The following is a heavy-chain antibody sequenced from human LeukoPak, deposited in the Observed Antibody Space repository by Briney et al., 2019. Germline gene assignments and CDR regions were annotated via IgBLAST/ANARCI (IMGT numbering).Heavy chain of an antibody. CDR1: GFTFSSYS. CDR3: AKDTSWAPEGY. J-gene: IGHJ4*02. Sequence: GGSLRLSCAASGFTFSSYSMNWVRQAPGKGLEWVSYISSSSSTIYYADSVKGRFTISRDNAKNSLYLQMNSLRAEDTAVYYCAKDTSWAPEGYWGQGTLVTVSS. V-gene: IGHV3-48*01. CDR2: ISSSSSTI. D-gene: IGHD3-16*01.